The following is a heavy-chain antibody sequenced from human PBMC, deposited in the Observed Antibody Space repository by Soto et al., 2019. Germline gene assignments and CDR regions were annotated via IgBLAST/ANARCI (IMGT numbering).Heavy chain of an antibody. J-gene: IGHJ4*02. D-gene: IGHD6-13*01. CDR1: GGTFSSYT. CDR2: IIPILGIA. CDR3: ARTIAAAGTGQLDY. Sequence: QVQLVQSGAEVKKPGSSVKVSCKASGGTFSSYTISWVRQAPGQGLEWMGRIIPILGIANYAQKFQGRVTITADKSTSTAYMELSSLRSEDTAVYYCARTIAAAGTGQLDYWGQGTLFTVSS. V-gene: IGHV1-69*02.